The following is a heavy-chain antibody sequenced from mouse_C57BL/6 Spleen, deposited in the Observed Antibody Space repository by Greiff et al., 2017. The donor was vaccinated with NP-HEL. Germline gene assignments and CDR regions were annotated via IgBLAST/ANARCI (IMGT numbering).Heavy chain of an antibody. J-gene: IGHJ1*03. CDR2: ISNGGGST. CDR1: GFTFSDYY. Sequence: EVQLQESGGGLVQPGGSLKLSCAASGFTFSDYYMYWVRQTPEKRLEWVAYISNGGGSTYYPDTVKGRFTISRDNAKNTLYLQMSRLKSEDTAMYYCARHGAGRGYFDVWGTGTTVTVSS. V-gene: IGHV5-12*01. CDR3: ARHGAGRGYFDV. D-gene: IGHD4-1*01.